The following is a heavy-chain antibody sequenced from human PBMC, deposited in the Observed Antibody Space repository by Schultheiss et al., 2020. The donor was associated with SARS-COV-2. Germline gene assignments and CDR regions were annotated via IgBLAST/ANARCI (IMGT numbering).Heavy chain of an antibody. D-gene: IGHD2-2*01. V-gene: IGHV1-69*05. CDR2: IIPIFGTA. CDR1: GGTFSSYA. Sequence: SVKVSCKASGGTFSSYAISWVRQAPGQGLEWMGGIIPIFGTANYAQKFQGRVTVTRDTSTSTVYMDLSSLRSEDTAVYYCARGEPNIVVVPAPFDYWGQGTLVTVSS. J-gene: IGHJ4*02. CDR3: ARGEPNIVVVPAPFDY.